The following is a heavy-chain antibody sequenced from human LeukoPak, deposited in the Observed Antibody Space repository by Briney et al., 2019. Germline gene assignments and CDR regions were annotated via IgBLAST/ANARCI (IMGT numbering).Heavy chain of an antibody. J-gene: IGHJ4*02. CDR3: AREDIVVVPAANLL. Sequence: GASVKVSCKASGGTFSSYAISWMRQAPGQGLEWMGRIIPIFGTANYAQKFQGRVTITTDESTSTAYMELSSLRSEDTAVYYCAREDIVVVPAANLLWGQGTLVTVSS. CDR1: GGTFSSYA. V-gene: IGHV1-69*05. CDR2: IIPIFGTA. D-gene: IGHD2-2*01.